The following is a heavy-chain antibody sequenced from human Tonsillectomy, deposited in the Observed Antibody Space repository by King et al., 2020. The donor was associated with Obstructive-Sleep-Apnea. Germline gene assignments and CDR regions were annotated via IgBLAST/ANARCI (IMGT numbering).Heavy chain of an antibody. CDR2: IYYSGST. CDR1: GGSFSSHY. V-gene: IGHV4-59*11. D-gene: IGHD3-10*01. CDR3: ARRNAGGSGTYYNGGLDY. J-gene: IGHJ4*02. Sequence: VQLQESGPGLVKPSETLSLTCTVSGGSFSSHYWTWIRQPPGKGLEWIGYIYYSGSTNYNPSLKRRVTLSLDTSKNQFSLKLSSVTAADTAVYYCARRNAGGSGTYYNGGLDYWGQGTLVTVSS.